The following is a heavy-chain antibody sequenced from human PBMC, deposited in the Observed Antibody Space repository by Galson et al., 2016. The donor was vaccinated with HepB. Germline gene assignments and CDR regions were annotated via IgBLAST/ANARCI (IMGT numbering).Heavy chain of an antibody. CDR2: ISNTGGTT. D-gene: IGHD5-12*01. CDR1: GFTFTNYA. J-gene: IGHJ4*02. CDR3: AKGLSGFDLIYDY. Sequence: SLRLSCAGAGFTFTNYAMGWVRQPPGKGLEWVSTISNTGGTTYHAASVKGRFTISRDTSRNILYLQMISLRAEDTALYYCAKGLSGFDLIYDYWGQGTLVTVSS. V-gene: IGHV3-23*01.